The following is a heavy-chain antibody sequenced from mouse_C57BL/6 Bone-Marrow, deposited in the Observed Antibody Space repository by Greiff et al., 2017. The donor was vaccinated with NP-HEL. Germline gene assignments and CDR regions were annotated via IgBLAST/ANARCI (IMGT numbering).Heavy chain of an antibody. V-gene: IGHV1-64*01. Sequence: QVQLQQPGAELVKPGASVKLSCKASGYTFTSYWMHWVKQRPGQGLEWIGMIHPNSGSTNDNEKFKSKATLTVDKSSSTAYMQLSSLTSEDSAVYYCANYYGSSYEFDYWGQGTTLTVSS. D-gene: IGHD1-1*01. J-gene: IGHJ2*01. CDR3: ANYYGSSYEFDY. CDR2: IHPNSGST. CDR1: GYTFTSYW.